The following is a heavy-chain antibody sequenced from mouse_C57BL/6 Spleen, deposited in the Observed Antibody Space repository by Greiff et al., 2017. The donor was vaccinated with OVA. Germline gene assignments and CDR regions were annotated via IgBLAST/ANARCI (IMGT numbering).Heavy chain of an antibody. CDR3: ARGGYYYAMDY. CDR1: GYSFTSYY. V-gene: IGHV1-66*01. J-gene: IGHJ4*01. D-gene: IGHD2-2*01. CDR2: IYPGSGST. Sequence: QVQLKESGPELVKPGASVKISCKASGYSFTSYYIHWVKQRPGQGLEWIGWIYPGSGSTTYNEKFKGKAPLTADTSSSTAYMQLSSLTSEDSAVDYCARGGYYYAMDYWGQGTSVTVSS.